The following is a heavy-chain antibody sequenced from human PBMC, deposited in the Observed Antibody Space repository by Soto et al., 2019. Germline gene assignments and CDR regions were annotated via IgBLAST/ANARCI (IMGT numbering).Heavy chain of an antibody. Sequence: PSETLSLTCTVSGGSISSYYWSWIRQPPGKGLEWIGYIYYSGSTYYNPSLKSRVTISVDTSKNQFSLKLSSVTAADTAVYYCARYYCSRGSCLVDPWGQGTLVTVSS. V-gene: IGHV4-59*08. CDR1: GGSISSYY. J-gene: IGHJ5*02. D-gene: IGHD2-15*01. CDR2: IYYSGST. CDR3: ARYYCSRGSCLVDP.